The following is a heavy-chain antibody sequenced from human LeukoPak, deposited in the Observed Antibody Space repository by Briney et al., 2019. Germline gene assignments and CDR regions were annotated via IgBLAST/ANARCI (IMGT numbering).Heavy chain of an antibody. J-gene: IGHJ4*02. CDR3: ARSRVLRYFDWLFPFDY. V-gene: IGHV4-30-4*08. CDR2: IYYSGST. D-gene: IGHD3-9*01. CDR1: GGAISSGDYY. Sequence: SQTLSLTCTVSGGAISSGDYYWSWIRPPPGKGLEWIGYIYYSGSTYYNPSLKSRVTISVDTSKNQFSLKLSSVTAADTAVYYCARSRVLRYFDWLFPFDYWGQGTLVTVSS.